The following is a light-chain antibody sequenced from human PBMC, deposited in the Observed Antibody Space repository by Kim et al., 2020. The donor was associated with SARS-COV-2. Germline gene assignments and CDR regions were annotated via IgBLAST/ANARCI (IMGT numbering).Light chain of an antibody. Sequence: SVKLTCTLSSGHSSYAIAWHQQQPEKGPRYLMKLNSDGSLSKGDGIPDRFSGSSSGADRYLIISNLHSEDEADYYCETWDSNIQVFGGGTQLTVL. CDR3: ETWDSNIQV. J-gene: IGLJ3*02. V-gene: IGLV4-69*01. CDR1: SGHSSYA. CDR2: LNSDGSL.